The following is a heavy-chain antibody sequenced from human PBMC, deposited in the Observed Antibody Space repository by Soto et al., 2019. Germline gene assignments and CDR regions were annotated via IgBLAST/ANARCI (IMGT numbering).Heavy chain of an antibody. J-gene: IGHJ3*02. CDR1: GYTLTSYD. CDR3: ARVGQPDDAFDI. D-gene: IGHD3-16*01. CDR2: MNPNSGNT. V-gene: IGHV1-8*01. Sequence: ASVKGSCKASGYTLTSYDINWVRQATGQGLEWMGWMNPNSGNTGYAQKFQGRVTMTRNTSISTAYMELSSLRSEDTAVYYCARVGQPDDAFDIWGQGTMVTVSS.